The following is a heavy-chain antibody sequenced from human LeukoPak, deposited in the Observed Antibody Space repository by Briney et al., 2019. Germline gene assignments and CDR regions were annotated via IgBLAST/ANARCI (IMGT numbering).Heavy chain of an antibody. Sequence: GGSLRLSCAASGFTFSDYYMSWIRQAPGKGLEWVGRIKSKTDGGTTDYAAPVKGRFTISRDDSKNTLYLQMNSLKTEDTAVYYCTTVYSGSYLWSLFDYWGQGTLVTVSS. CDR3: TTVYSGSYLWSLFDY. CDR2: IKSKTDGGTT. D-gene: IGHD1-26*01. J-gene: IGHJ4*02. V-gene: IGHV3-15*01. CDR1: GFTFSDYY.